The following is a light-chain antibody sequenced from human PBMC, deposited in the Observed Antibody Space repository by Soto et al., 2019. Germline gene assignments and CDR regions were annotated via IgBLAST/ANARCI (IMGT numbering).Light chain of an antibody. J-gene: IGKJ1*01. CDR1: QSISSW. V-gene: IGKV1-5*03. Sequence: DIQMTQSPSTLSASVGDRVTITCRASQSISSWLAWYQQKPGKAPKLLIYKASSLESGVPSRFSGSGTGTEFTLTISSLQPDDFATYSCQQYNSLWTFGHGTKVEIK. CDR3: QQYNSLWT. CDR2: KAS.